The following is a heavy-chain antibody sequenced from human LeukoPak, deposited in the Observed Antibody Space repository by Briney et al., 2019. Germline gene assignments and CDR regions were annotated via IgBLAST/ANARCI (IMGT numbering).Heavy chain of an antibody. J-gene: IGHJ5*01. CDR2: ISSSSSYI. D-gene: IGHD2-15*01. CDR3: ARGALDAATPFDS. Sequence: GGSLRLSCAASGFTFSSYSMNWVRQAPGKGLEWVSSISSSSSYIYYADSLKGRFTISRHNAKKSVYLQMNSLRAEDTAVYYCARGALDAATPFDSWGQGTLVTVSS. CDR1: GFTFSSYS. V-gene: IGHV3-21*01.